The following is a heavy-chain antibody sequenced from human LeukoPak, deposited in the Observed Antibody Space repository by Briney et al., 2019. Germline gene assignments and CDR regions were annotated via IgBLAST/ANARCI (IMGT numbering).Heavy chain of an antibody. V-gene: IGHV1-18*01. D-gene: IGHD3-22*01. CDR1: GGPFSSYA. CDR2: ISAYNGNT. Sequence: AASVKVSCKASGGPFSSYAISRVRQAPGQGLEWMGWISAYNGNTNYAQKLQGRVTMTTDTSTSTAYMELRSLRSDDTAVYYCAREDSSGYYYFDYWGQGTLVTVSS. J-gene: IGHJ4*02. CDR3: AREDSSGYYYFDY.